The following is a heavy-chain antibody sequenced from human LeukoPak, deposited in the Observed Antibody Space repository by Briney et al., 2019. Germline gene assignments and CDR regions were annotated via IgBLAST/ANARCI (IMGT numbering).Heavy chain of an antibody. CDR1: GFTVSSNY. Sequence: GGSLRLSCAASGFTVSSNYMSWVRQAPGKGLEWVSVIYSGGSTYYADSVKGRFTISRDNSKNTLYLQMNSLRAEDTAVYYCARDYYDYVWGSYYFDYRGQGTLVTVSS. J-gene: IGHJ4*02. D-gene: IGHD3-16*01. CDR3: ARDYYDYVWGSYYFDY. V-gene: IGHV3-66*01. CDR2: IYSGGST.